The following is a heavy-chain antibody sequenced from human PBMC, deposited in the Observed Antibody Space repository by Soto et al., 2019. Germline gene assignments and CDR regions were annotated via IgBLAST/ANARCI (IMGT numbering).Heavy chain of an antibody. CDR1: FDAIISFS. CDR3: AGDFGSGSYRFDY. CDR2: IYYSGST. Sequence: SETLSLTCTFSFDAIISFSWSWIRQPPGKGLEWIGYIYYSGSTTYNPSFKGRVTISIDRSEKQFSLKLTSVTAADTAVYFCAGDFGSGSYRFDYWGQGALVTVSS. J-gene: IGHJ4*02. V-gene: IGHV4-59*01. D-gene: IGHD3-10*01.